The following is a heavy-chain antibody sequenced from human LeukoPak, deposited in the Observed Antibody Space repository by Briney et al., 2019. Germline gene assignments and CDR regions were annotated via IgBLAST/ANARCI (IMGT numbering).Heavy chain of an antibody. Sequence: GGSLRLSCAASRYTLSSHTMNWVRQAPGKGLGWISYSSNSVSVIYYADSVKARFTISRDNAQNSLHLQINSLRAEDSALYYCARDPAHYLRYGYFDYWGQGTLVTVSS. CDR3: ARDPAHYLRYGYFDY. CDR2: SSNSVSVI. CDR1: RYTLSSHT. D-gene: IGHD4-17*01. V-gene: IGHV3-21*05. J-gene: IGHJ4*02.